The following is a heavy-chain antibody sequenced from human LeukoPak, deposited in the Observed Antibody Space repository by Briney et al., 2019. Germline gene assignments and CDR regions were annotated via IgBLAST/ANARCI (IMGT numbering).Heavy chain of an antibody. CDR2: IIPILGIA. J-gene: IGHJ3*02. V-gene: IGHV1-69*04. Sequence: ASVKVSCKASGGTFSSYAISWVRQALGQGLEWMGRIIPILGIANYAQKFQGRVTIAADKSTSTAYMELSSLRSEDTAVYYCAREGGATILSLTYDVPLTDAFDIWGQGTMVTVSS. D-gene: IGHD1-26*01. CDR3: AREGGATILSLTYDVPLTDAFDI. CDR1: GGTFSSYA.